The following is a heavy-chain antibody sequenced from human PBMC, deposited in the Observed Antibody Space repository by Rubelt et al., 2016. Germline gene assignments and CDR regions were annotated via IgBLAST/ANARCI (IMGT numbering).Heavy chain of an antibody. Sequence: EVQLVESGGGLVQPGGSLRLSCAASGFIFSSYAMSWVRQAPGKGLEWVSGINSDGSSTGYADSVKGRFTISRANFKNTLYLQMSSLRADDTAVDYCAKGKGRGYPGVFDYWGQGTLVTVSS. D-gene: IGHD3-16*02. J-gene: IGHJ4*02. CDR2: INSDGSST. V-gene: IGHV3-23*04. CDR3: AKGKGRGYPGVFDY. CDR1: GFIFSSYA.